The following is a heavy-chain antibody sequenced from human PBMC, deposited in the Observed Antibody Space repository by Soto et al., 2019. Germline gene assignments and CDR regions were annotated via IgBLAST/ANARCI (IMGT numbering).Heavy chain of an antibody. CDR1: GYTFTSYG. J-gene: IGHJ6*02. V-gene: IGHV1-18*01. CDR2: ISAYNGNT. D-gene: IGHD1-26*01. CDR3: ARGGKSGSYTGYYYYYGMDV. Sequence: GASVKGSCKASGYTFTSYGISWVRQAPGQGLEWMGWISAYNGNTNYAQKLQGRVTMTTDTSTSTAYMELRSLRSDDTAVYYCARGGKSGSYTGYYYYYGMDVWGQGTTVTVSS.